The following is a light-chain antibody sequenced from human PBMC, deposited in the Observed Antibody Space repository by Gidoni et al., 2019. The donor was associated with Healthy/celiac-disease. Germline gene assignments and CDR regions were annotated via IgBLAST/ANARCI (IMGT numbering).Light chain of an antibody. J-gene: IGLJ2*01. CDR3: SSYTSSSTLG. V-gene: IGLV2-14*03. Sequence: QSALTQPASVSGSPGQSITISCTGTRSDVGGYNYVSWYQQHPGKAPKLMLYDVSNRPSGVYNRFSGSKSGNTASLTISGLQAEDEADYYCSSYTSSSTLGFGGGTKLTVL. CDR1: RSDVGGYNY. CDR2: DVS.